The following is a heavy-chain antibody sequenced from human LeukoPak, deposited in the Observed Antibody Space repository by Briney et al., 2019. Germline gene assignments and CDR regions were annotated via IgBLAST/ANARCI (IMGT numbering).Heavy chain of an antibody. CDR1: GYTFTSYG. CDR2: ISAYNGDT. CDR3: ATDLWQGRGLLDY. Sequence: EASVKVSCKASGYTFTSYGFSWVRQAPGRGLEWMGWISAYNGDTNYAQKVQGRVTMTTDTSTSTAYMELRSLRSDDTAVYYCATDLWQGRGLLDYWGQGTLVTVSS. D-gene: IGHD2-21*01. J-gene: IGHJ4*02. V-gene: IGHV1-18*01.